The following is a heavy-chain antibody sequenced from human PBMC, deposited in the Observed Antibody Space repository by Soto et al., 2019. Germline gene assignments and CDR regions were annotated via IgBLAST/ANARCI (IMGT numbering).Heavy chain of an antibody. CDR3: ARADYYGSGSYSYGMDV. V-gene: IGHV3-21*01. CDR2: ISSSSSYI. D-gene: IGHD3-10*01. J-gene: IGHJ6*02. Sequence: PGGSLRRSCAASGFTFSSYSMNWVRQAPGKGRDWVSSISSSSSYIYYADSVKGRFTISRDNAKSSLYLQMNSLRAEDTAVYYCARADYYGSGSYSYGMDVWGQGTTVNVSS. CDR1: GFTFSSYS.